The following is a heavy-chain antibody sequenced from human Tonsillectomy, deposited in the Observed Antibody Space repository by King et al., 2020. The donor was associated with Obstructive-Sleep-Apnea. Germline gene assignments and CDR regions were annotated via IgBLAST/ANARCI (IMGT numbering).Heavy chain of an antibody. V-gene: IGHV2-70*11. CDR2: IDWDDDV. J-gene: IGHJ6*02. Sequence: TLKESGPALVKPTQTLTLTCTFSGFSLSPSAVCVSWVRQPPGKALEWLARIDWDDDVYYNTSLRTRLTISKDTSKNQVVLTMTNMHPVDTATYFCGLSNSDYFYRYGIDVWGQGTTVTVSS. CDR1: GFSLSPSAVC. CDR3: GLSNSDYFYRYGIDV. D-gene: IGHD3-16*02.